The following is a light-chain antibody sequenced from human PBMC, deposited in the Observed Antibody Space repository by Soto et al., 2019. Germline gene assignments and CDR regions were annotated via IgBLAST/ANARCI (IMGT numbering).Light chain of an antibody. Sequence: DIQMTQSPSTLSGSVGDRVTITCRASQTISSWLAWYQQKPGKAPKLLIYDASSLQSGVPSRFSGSGSGTEFTLTISSLQPDDFASYYCQHYNSYPYTFGQGTRLEIK. CDR2: DAS. V-gene: IGKV1-5*01. J-gene: IGKJ5*01. CDR3: QHYNSYPYT. CDR1: QTISSW.